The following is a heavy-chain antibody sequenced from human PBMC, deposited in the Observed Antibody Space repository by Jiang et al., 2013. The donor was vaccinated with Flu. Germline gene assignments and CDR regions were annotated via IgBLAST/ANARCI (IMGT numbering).Heavy chain of an antibody. CDR1: GYSFTSYW. CDR3: ARGYYDILTGYYTLLDY. D-gene: IGHD3-9*01. V-gene: IGHV5-10-1*01. Sequence: GAEVKKPGESLRISCKGSGYSFTSYWISWVRQMPGKGLEWMGRIDPSDSYTNYSPSFQGHVTISADKSISTAYLQWSSLKASDTAMYYCARGYYDILTGYYTLLDYWGQGTLVTVSS. J-gene: IGHJ4*02. CDR2: IDPSDSYT.